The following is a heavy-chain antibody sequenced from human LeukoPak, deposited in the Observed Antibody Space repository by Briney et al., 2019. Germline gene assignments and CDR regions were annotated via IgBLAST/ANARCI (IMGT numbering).Heavy chain of an antibody. V-gene: IGHV1-69*13. Sequence: SVKVSCKASGGTFSSYANSWVRQAPGQGLEWMGGIIPIFGTANYAQKFQGRVTITADESTSTAYMELSSLRSEDTAVYYCALNLYGDYLLFDYWGQGTLVTVSS. D-gene: IGHD4-17*01. J-gene: IGHJ4*02. CDR2: IIPIFGTA. CDR1: GGTFSSYA. CDR3: ALNLYGDYLLFDY.